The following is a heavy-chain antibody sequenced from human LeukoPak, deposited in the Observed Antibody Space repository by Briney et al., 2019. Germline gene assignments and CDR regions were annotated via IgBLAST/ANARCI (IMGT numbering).Heavy chain of an antibody. CDR1: GFTFSSYA. CDR2: ISGSGGST. D-gene: IGHD3-22*01. V-gene: IGHV3-23*01. J-gene: IGHJ4*02. CDR3: AKVCSGYYNFDY. Sequence: GGSLRLSCAASGFTFSSYAMSWVRLAPGKGLEWVSAISGSGGSTYYADSVKGRFTISRDNSKNTLYLQMNSLRAEDTAVYYCAKVCSGYYNFDYWGQGTLVTVSS.